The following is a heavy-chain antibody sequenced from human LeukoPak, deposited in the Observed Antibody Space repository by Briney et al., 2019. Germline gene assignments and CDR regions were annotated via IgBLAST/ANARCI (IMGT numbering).Heavy chain of an antibody. CDR1: GFSFNDYS. J-gene: IGHJ6*04. CDR3: AELGITMIGGV. D-gene: IGHD3-10*02. V-gene: IGHV3-21*01. CDR2: VSSSSTYI. Sequence: GGSLRLSCTTSGFSFNDYSLNWVRQAPGKGLEWVSSVSSSSTYIYYADSVKGRFTISRDNAKNSLYLQMNSLRAEDTAVYYCAELGITMIGGVWGKGTTVTISS.